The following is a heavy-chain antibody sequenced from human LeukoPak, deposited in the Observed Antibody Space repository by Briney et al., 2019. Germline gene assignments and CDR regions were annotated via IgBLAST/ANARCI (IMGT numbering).Heavy chain of an antibody. CDR1: GFTFSSYG. CDR2: ISYDGGNK. V-gene: IGHV3-30*03. CDR3: ARDQTMPLYPFDILTGSFLVY. D-gene: IGHD3-9*01. Sequence: GRSLRLSCAASGFTFSSYGMHWVRQAPGKGLEWVALISYDGGNKYYADSVKGRFTISRDNSENTLYLQMNSLRAEDTAVYYCARDQTMPLYPFDILTGSFLVYWGQGTLVSVSS. J-gene: IGHJ4*02.